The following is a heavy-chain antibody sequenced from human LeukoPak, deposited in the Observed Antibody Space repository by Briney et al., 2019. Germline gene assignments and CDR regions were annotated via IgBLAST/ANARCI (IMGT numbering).Heavy chain of an antibody. CDR3: ARHRGPSLYSSAYFDY. D-gene: IGHD3-22*01. Sequence: PGGSLRLSCAAFGFTFSNYDMNWVRQAAGKGVEWVSGVTGSGGSTSYADSVKGRFTISRDISKNTLYLQMNSLTAEDTAVYYCARHRGPSLYSSAYFDYWGQGTLVPVSS. V-gene: IGHV3-23*01. J-gene: IGHJ4*02. CDR1: GFTFSNYD. CDR2: VTGSGGST.